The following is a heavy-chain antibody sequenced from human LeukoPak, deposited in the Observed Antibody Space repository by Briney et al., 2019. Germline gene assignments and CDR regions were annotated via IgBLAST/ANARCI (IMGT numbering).Heavy chain of an antibody. Sequence: KPSETLSLTCTVSGGSISSGGYYWSWIRQHPGKGLEWIGYIYYSGSTYYNPSLKSRVTISVDTSKNQFSLKLSSVTAADTAVYYCARVASGSYRWFDPWGQGTLVTVSS. D-gene: IGHD1-26*01. CDR2: IYYSGST. CDR3: ARVASGSYRWFDP. CDR1: GGSISSGGYY. J-gene: IGHJ5*02. V-gene: IGHV4-31*03.